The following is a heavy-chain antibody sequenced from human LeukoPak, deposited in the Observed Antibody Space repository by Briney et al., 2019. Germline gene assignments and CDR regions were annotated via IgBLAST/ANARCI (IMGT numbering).Heavy chain of an antibody. CDR1: GYTFTGYY. CDR3: ARFTRTVTLVDY. Sequence: WASVKVSCKASGYTFTGYYMHWVRQATGQGLEWMGWMNPNSGNTGYAQKFQGRVTMTRNTSISTAYMELSSLRSEDTAVYYCARFTRTVTLVDYWGQGTLVTVSS. J-gene: IGHJ4*02. CDR2: MNPNSGNT. D-gene: IGHD4-17*01. V-gene: IGHV1-8*02.